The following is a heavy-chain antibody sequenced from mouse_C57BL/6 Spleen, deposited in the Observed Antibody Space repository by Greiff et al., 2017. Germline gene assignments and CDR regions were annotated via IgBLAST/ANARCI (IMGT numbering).Heavy chain of an antibody. J-gene: IGHJ4*01. CDR1: GYSFTGYY. CDR3: ARFTTVVDDAMDY. CDR2: INPSTGGT. D-gene: IGHD1-1*01. V-gene: IGHV1-42*01. Sequence: VQLQQSGPELVKPGASVKISCKASGYSFTGYYMNWVKQSPEKSLEWIGEINPSTGGTTYNQKFKAKATLTVDKSSSTAYMQLKSLTSEDSAVYYCARFTTVVDDAMDYWGQGTSVTVSS.